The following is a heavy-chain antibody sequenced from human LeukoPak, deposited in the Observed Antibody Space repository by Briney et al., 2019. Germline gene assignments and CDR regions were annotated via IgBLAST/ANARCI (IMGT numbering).Heavy chain of an antibody. CDR2: ISSSGSTI. J-gene: IGHJ6*04. D-gene: IGHD3-10*02. CDR3: AELGITMIGGV. V-gene: IGHV3-48*03. Sequence: PGGSLRLSCAASGFTFSSYEMNWVRQAPGEGLEWVSYISSSGSTIYYADSVKGRFTISSDNAKSSLYLQMNSLRAGDTAVYYCAELGITMIGGVWGKGTTVTISS. CDR1: GFTFSSYE.